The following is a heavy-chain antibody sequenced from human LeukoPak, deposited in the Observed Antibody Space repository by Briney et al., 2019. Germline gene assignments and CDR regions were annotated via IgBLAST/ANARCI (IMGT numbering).Heavy chain of an antibody. Sequence: SETLSLTCAVYGGSFSGYYWSWIRQPPGKGLEWIGEINHSGSTNYNPSLKSRVTISVDTSKNQFSLKLSSVTAADTAVYYCARDHYYDSSGYSRGLDYWGQGTLVTVSS. CDR1: GGSFSGYY. CDR3: ARDHYYDSSGYSRGLDY. D-gene: IGHD3-22*01. V-gene: IGHV4-34*01. J-gene: IGHJ4*02. CDR2: INHSGST.